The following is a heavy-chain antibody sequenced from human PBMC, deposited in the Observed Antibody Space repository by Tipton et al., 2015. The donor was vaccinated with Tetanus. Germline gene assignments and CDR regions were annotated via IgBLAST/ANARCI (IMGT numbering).Heavy chain of an antibody. CDR2: IYYSGST. CDR1: GGSISSSSYY. D-gene: IGHD2-2*01. J-gene: IGHJ1*01. CDR3: ARGSSVWSWYMQH. V-gene: IGHV4-39*01. Sequence: TLSLTCTVSGGSISSSSYYWGWIRQPPGKGLEWIGTIYYSGSTYYNPSLKSRVTISVDTSKNQFSLKLSSVTAADTAVYYCARGSSVWSWYMQHWGQGTLVTVSS.